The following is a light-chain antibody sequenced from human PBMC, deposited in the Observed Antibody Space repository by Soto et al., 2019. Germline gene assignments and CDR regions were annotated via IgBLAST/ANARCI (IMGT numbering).Light chain of an antibody. J-gene: IGLJ1*01. V-gene: IGLV2-14*01. Sequence: QSVLTQPASVSGSPGQSIAISCTGTFSDVGGYDYVSWYQQPPDKAPKLMIYEVTKRPSGVSNRFSGSKSGNTASLTISGLQPEDEADYYCSSHTSGSTRVFGSGTKVTVL. CDR1: FSDVGGYDY. CDR3: SSHTSGSTRV. CDR2: EVT.